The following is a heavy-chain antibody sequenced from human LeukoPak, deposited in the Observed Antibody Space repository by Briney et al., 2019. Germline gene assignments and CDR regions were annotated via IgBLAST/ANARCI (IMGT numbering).Heavy chain of an antibody. J-gene: IGHJ4*02. CDR3: AKAPLGRCTGVICYYFDY. D-gene: IGHD2-15*01. V-gene: IGHV3-53*01. CDR1: GFTVSSNY. Sequence: PGGSLSLSCAASGFTVSSNYMSWVRQAPGQGLTWVSVIYSGGSTHHADSVHGRFTLSRNNSNKKSYLQMNSLSAEDAHGSYFAKAPLGRCTGVICYYFDYWGQGTLVTVFS. CDR2: IYSGGST.